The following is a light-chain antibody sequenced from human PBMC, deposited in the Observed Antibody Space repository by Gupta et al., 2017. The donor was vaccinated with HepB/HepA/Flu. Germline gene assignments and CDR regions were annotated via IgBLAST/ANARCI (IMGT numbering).Light chain of an antibody. V-gene: IGKV1-39*01. CDR3: QQTYSSFGT. J-gene: IGKJ1*01. CDR1: QTIANY. CDR2: VTS. Sequence: DIQMTQSPSSLSASVGDRVTITCRASQTIANYLNWYQQKPGKAPEVLIYVTSRLKSGVPSRFSDSGSETDFTLTISSLQPEDSATYYCQQTYSSFGTLGQGTKVEIK.